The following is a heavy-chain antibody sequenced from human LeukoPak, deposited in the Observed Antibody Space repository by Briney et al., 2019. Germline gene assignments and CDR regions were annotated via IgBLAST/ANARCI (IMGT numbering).Heavy chain of an antibody. CDR1: GYTFTGYY. J-gene: IGHJ6*02. D-gene: IGHD3-3*01. V-gene: IGHV1-2*06. CDR2: INPNSGGT. CDR3: AREKITISGVVIMRYYGMDV. Sequence: ASVTVSCKASGYTFTGYYMHWVRQAPGLGLEWMGRINPNSGGTNYAQKFQGRVTMTRDTSISTAYMELSRLRSDDTAVYYCAREKITISGVVIMRYYGMDVWGQGTTVTVSS.